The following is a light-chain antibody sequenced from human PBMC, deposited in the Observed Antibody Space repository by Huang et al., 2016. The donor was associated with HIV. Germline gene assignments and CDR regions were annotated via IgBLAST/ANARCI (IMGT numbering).Light chain of an antibody. Sequence: DIQMTQSPSSLSASVGDRINITCQASQDIGNYLNWFQQKPGKAPKLLIYDASTWETGVPSRFGGRGSGTDFTFTISSLQPEDIATYYCQQYNDLPPLTFGGGTKVEV. V-gene: IGKV1-33*01. CDR2: DAS. J-gene: IGKJ4*01. CDR1: QDIGNY. CDR3: QQYNDLPPLT.